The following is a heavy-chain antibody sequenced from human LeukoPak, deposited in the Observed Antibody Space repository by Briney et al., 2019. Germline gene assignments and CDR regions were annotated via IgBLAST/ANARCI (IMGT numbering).Heavy chain of an antibody. V-gene: IGHV3-7*01. Sequence: GGSLRLSCVASGFSFSGYWMSWVRLAPGKGLEWVANIKQDGSDKYYVGSVKGRFTISRDNAKSSLYLQMNSVRVEDTAVYYCARATGERYDGSGNGGVYFDYWGQGTLVTVSS. CDR3: ARATGERYDGSGNGGVYFDY. CDR1: GFSFSGYW. CDR2: IKQDGSDK. D-gene: IGHD3-22*01. J-gene: IGHJ4*02.